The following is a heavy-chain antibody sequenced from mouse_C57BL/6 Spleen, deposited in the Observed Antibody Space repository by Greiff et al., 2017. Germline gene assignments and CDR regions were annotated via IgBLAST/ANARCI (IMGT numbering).Heavy chain of an antibody. V-gene: IGHV1-85*01. Sequence: VQGVESGPELVKPGASVKLSCKASGYTFTSYDINWVKQRPGQGLEWIGWIYPRDGSTKYNEKFKGKATLTVDTSSSTAYMELHSLTSEDSAVDVGAVGGLRRGMDYWGQGTSVTVSS. J-gene: IGHJ4*01. CDR1: GYTFTSYD. CDR3: AVGGLRRGMDY. CDR2: IYPRDGST. D-gene: IGHD2-4*01.